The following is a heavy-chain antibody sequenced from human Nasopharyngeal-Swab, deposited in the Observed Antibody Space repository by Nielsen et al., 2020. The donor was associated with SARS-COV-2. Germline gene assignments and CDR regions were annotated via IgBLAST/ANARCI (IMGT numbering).Heavy chain of an antibody. J-gene: IGHJ4*02. V-gene: IGHV3-23*01. CDR2: ISGSGGGT. Sequence: WIRQPPGKGLEWVSAISGSGGGTYYADSVKGRFTISRDNSKNTLYLQMNSLRAEDTAVYYCAKDGGDGGPFDYWGQGTLVTVSS. D-gene: IGHD2-15*01. CDR3: AKDGGDGGPFDY.